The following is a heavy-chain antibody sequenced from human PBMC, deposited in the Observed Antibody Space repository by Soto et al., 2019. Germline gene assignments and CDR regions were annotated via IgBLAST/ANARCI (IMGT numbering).Heavy chain of an antibody. CDR3: AKDLRWLHPYYYYGMDV. V-gene: IGHV3-30*18. CDR2: ISYDGSNK. Sequence: AVGSLRLPCAASGFTFSSYGIHWVLQAPGKGLEWVAVISYDGSNKYYADSVKGRFTISRDNSKNTLYLQMNSLRAEDTAVYYCAKDLRWLHPYYYYGMDVWGQGTTVTVSS. J-gene: IGHJ6*02. D-gene: IGHD5-12*01. CDR1: GFTFSSYG.